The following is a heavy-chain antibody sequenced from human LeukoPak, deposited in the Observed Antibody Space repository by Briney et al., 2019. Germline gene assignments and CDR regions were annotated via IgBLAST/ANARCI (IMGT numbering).Heavy chain of an antibody. D-gene: IGHD5-18*01. V-gene: IGHV4-31*03. J-gene: IGHJ4*02. CDR1: GGSISGGGYY. CDR2: IYYSGST. Sequence: SQTLSLTCTVSGGSISGGGYYWSWVRQRPGKGLEWIGYIYYSGSTNYNPSLKSRVTISVDTSKNQFSLKLSSVTAADTAVYYCARGGYSYGIDYWGQGTLVTVSS. CDR3: ARGGYSYGIDY.